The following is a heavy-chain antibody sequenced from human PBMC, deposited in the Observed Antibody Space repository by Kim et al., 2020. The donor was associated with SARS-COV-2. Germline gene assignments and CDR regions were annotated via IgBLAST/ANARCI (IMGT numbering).Heavy chain of an antibody. Sequence: SQTLSLTCAISGDSVSSNSAAWNWIRQSPSRGLEWLGRTYYRSKWYNDYAVSVKSRITINPDTSKNQFSLQLNSVTPEDTAVYYCARVPGIAAAGTYYYYYYGMDVWGQGTTVTVSS. CDR1: GDSVSSNSAA. V-gene: IGHV6-1*01. CDR2: TYYRSKWYN. J-gene: IGHJ6*02. D-gene: IGHD6-13*01. CDR3: ARVPGIAAAGTYYYYYYGMDV.